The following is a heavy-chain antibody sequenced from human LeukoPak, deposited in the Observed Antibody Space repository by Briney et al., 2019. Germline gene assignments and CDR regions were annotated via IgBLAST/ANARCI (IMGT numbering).Heavy chain of an antibody. J-gene: IGHJ2*01. D-gene: IGHD3-10*01. CDR3: AKDSWSGESPSPGYFDL. CDR1: GFTFSSYA. V-gene: IGHV3-23*01. Sequence: AGGSLRLSCAASGFTFSSYAMSWVRQAPGKGLEWVSAISGSGGSTYYADSVKGWFTISRDNSKHTLYLQMNSLRAEDTAVYYCAKDSWSGESPSPGYFDLWGRGTLVTVSS. CDR2: ISGSGGST.